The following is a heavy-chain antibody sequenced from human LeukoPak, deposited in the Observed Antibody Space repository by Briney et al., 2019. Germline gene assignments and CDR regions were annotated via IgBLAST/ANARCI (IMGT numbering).Heavy chain of an antibody. V-gene: IGHV1-69*04. CDR1: GGTFSSYA. CDR3: ARGVGTIFGVAHYYGMDV. Sequence: SVKVSCKASGGTFSSYAISWVRQAPGQGLEWMGRIIPILGIANYAQKFQGRVTITADKSTSTAYMELSSLRSEDTAVYYCARGVGTIFGVAHYYGMDVWGQGTTVTVSS. J-gene: IGHJ6*02. D-gene: IGHD3-3*01. CDR2: IIPILGIA.